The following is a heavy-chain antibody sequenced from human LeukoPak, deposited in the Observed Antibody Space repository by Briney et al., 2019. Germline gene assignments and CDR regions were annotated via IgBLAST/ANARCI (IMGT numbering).Heavy chain of an antibody. D-gene: IGHD5-18*01. CDR1: GGSISSYY. Sequence: SETLSLTCTVSGGSISSYYWSWIRQPPGKGLEWIGYIFYSGSTNYNPSLESRVTVSVDTSKNQFSLKLSSVTAADTAVYYCARGIRGYSYIFDYWGQGTLVTVSS. J-gene: IGHJ4*02. CDR3: ARGIRGYSYIFDY. V-gene: IGHV4-59*01. CDR2: IFYSGST.